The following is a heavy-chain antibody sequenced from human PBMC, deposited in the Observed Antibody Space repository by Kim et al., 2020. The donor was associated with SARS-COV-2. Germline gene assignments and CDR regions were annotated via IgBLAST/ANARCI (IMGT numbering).Heavy chain of an antibody. CDR3: VKDILPGGADV. CDR1: GFTFHDHA. CDR2: IFWDRGGA. J-gene: IGHJ6*02. Sequence: GGSLRLSCVASGFTFHDHAMHWVRQAPGKGLEWVSAIFWDRGGAGYADSVRGRFTISRDTAANSVYLQMNSLRTEDTAPYYCVKDILPGGADVWGQGTTVTVSS. V-gene: IGHV3-9*01. D-gene: IGHD4-17*01.